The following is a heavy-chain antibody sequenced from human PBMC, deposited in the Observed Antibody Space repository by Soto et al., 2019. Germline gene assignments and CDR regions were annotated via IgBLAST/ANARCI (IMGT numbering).Heavy chain of an antibody. Sequence: GGSLRLSCAASGFTFSSYGMHWVRQAPGKGLEWVAVISYDGSNKYYADSVKGRLTISRDNSKNTLYLQMNSLRAEDTAVYYCAKLWTGRYSSPILAYYYYGMDGWGQGTTVTVSS. V-gene: IGHV3-30*18. CDR2: ISYDGSNK. J-gene: IGHJ6*02. CDR3: AKLWTGRYSSPILAYYYYGMDG. CDR1: GFTFSSYG. D-gene: IGHD6-13*01.